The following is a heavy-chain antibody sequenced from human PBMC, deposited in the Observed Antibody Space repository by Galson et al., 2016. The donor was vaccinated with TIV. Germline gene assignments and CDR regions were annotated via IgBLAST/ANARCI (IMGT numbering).Heavy chain of an antibody. Sequence: SVKVSCKASGGSFSNYPISWVRQAPGQGLEWMGGIIPIFHTPTYAQHFQGRVTISTDASTSIAYMELTGLSSEDTAVYYCARVGDTSTSYHLYFQNWGQGTLVTVSS. V-gene: IGHV1-69*05. D-gene: IGHD1-26*01. CDR3: ARVGDTSTSYHLYFQN. CDR2: IIPIFHTP. CDR1: GGSFSNYP. J-gene: IGHJ1*01.